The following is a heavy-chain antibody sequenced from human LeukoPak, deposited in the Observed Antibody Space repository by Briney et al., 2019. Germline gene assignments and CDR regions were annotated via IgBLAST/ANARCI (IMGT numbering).Heavy chain of an antibody. D-gene: IGHD4-17*01. Sequence: PSETLSLTCSASGDSIFSSSYHWGWIRQPPGKGLEWIGNIYYSGTTYYNPSLKSRVTISVDTSKNQFSLKLSSVTAADTAVYYCARQGTVTTYYYYYYGMDVWGQGTTVTVSS. V-gene: IGHV4-39*01. CDR1: GDSIFSSSYH. CDR2: IYYSGTT. J-gene: IGHJ6*02. CDR3: ARQGTVTTYYYYYYGMDV.